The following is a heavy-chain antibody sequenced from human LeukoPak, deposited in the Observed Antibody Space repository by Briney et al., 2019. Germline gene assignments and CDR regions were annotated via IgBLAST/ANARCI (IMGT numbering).Heavy chain of an antibody. Sequence: GRSLRLSCTVSGFTFCDHAMSWVRQAPGKGLEWVGFIRSKTYGGTTEYAASVKGRFIISRDDSTTIAYLQMNSLKTEDTAVYYCTRGPIQLWLYHGMDVWGQGTKVTVSS. CDR2: IRSKTYGGTT. V-gene: IGHV3-49*04. J-gene: IGHJ6*02. CDR3: TRGPIQLWLYHGMDV. CDR1: GFTFCDHA. D-gene: IGHD5-18*01.